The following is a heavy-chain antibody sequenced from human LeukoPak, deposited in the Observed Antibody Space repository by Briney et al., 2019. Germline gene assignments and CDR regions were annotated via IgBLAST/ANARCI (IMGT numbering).Heavy chain of an antibody. CDR2: IYYSGST. V-gene: IGHV4-39*07. CDR3: ARDSPYDYVWGSYRYKSDYYYMDV. CDR1: GGSISSSSYY. Sequence: SETLSLTRTVSGGSISSSSYYWGWIRQPPGKGLEWIGSIYYSGSTYYNPSLKSRVTISVDTSKNQFSLKLSSVTAADTAVYYCARDSPYDYVWGSYRYKSDYYYMDVWGKGTTVTVSS. J-gene: IGHJ6*03. D-gene: IGHD3-16*02.